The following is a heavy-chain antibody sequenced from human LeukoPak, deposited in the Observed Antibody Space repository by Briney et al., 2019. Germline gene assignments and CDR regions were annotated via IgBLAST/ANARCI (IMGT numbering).Heavy chain of an antibody. Sequence: GGSLRLSCAASGFTFSGYWMAWVRQAPGKGLEWVGNIRQDGNEKNYVDSVKARFTISRDNAKNSLYLQMNSLRAEDTAVYYCARDDPPDTSDSFLDACAIWGQGTLVTVSS. CDR3: ARDDPPDTSDSFLDACAI. D-gene: IGHD3-3*01. CDR2: IRQDGNEK. V-gene: IGHV3-7*03. CDR1: GFTFSGYW. J-gene: IGHJ3*02.